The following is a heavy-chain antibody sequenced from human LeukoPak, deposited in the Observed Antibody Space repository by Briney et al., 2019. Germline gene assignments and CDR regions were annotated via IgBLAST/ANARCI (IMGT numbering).Heavy chain of an antibody. D-gene: IGHD6-19*01. J-gene: IGHJ4*02. CDR1: GGSFSGYY. Sequence: SETLSLTCAVYGGSFSGYYWSWIRQPPGKGPEWIGEINHSGSTNYNPSLKSRVTISVDTSKNQFSLKLSSVTAADTAVYYCARGRPYWQWRYFFDYWGQGTLVTVSS. CDR3: ARGRPYWQWRYFFDY. CDR2: INHSGST. V-gene: IGHV4-34*01.